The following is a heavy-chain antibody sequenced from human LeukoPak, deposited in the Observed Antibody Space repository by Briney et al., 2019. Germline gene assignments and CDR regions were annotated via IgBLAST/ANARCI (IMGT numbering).Heavy chain of an antibody. CDR2: INPNSGGT. J-gene: IGHJ4*02. V-gene: IGHV1-2*06. CDR1: GYTFTGYY. D-gene: IGHD1-26*01. Sequence: ASVKVSCKASGYTFTGYYMHWVRQAPGRGLEWMGRINPNSGGTNYAQKFQGRVTMTRDTSISTAYMELSRLRSDDTAVYYCARDLVGATGEGFDYWGQGTLVTVSS. CDR3: ARDLVGATGEGFDY.